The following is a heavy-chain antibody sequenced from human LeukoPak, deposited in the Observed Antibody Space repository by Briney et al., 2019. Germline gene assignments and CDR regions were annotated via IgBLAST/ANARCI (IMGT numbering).Heavy chain of an antibody. CDR3: ATDYDFWSGYHNY. CDR1: GGSISSSIYY. J-gene: IGHJ4*02. CDR2: IYYSGST. Sequence: SETLSLTCTVSGGSISSSIYYWGWIRQPPGKGLERIGSIYYSGSTHYNPSLKSRVTISVDTSKNQFSLKLSSVTAADTAVYYCATDYDFWSGYHNYWGQGTLVTVSS. D-gene: IGHD3-3*01. V-gene: IGHV4-39*01.